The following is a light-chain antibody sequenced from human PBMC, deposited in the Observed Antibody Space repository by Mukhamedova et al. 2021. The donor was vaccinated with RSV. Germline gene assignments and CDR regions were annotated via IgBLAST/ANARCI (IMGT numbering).Light chain of an antibody. CDR1: QDIKNY. J-gene: IGKJ4*01. V-gene: IGKV1-33*01. Sequence: QTSQDIKNYLNWFQQRSGTAPKLLIYSASKLEAGVPSRFSGSGSGTHFNFTITSLQPEVVATYYCQHYDGYLSFGGGTRVEIK. CDR3: QHYDGYLS. CDR2: SAS.